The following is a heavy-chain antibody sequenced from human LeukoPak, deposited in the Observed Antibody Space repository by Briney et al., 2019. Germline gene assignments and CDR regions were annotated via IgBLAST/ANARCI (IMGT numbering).Heavy chain of an antibody. D-gene: IGHD6-6*01. CDR2: IYYSGST. V-gene: IGHV4-39*01. CDR1: GGSISSYY. J-gene: IGHJ4*02. Sequence: SETLSLTCTVSGGSISSYYWSWIRQPPGKGLEWIGSIYYSGSTYYNPSLKSRVTISVDTSKNQFSLKLSSVTAADTAVYYCARLALVRRFDYWGQGTLVTVSS. CDR3: ARLALVRRFDY.